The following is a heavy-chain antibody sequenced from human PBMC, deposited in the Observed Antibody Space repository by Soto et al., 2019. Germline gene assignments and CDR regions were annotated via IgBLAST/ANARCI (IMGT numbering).Heavy chain of an antibody. CDR1: GYTFSNFW. J-gene: IGHJ4*02. D-gene: IGHD6-13*01. V-gene: IGHV5-51*01. Sequence: GESLKISCQSSGYTFSNFWIGWVRQLPGKGLEWMGIIYPGYHETRYSPSFHGKVTISADRSINTAYLQWNSLEASETAFYFCARSPRSSPYFYYLGQGALVTVSS. CDR3: ARSPRSSPYFYY. CDR2: IYPGYHET.